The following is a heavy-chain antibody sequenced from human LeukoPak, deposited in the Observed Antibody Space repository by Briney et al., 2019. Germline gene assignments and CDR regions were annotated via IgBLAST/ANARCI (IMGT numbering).Heavy chain of an antibody. J-gene: IGHJ4*02. CDR2: VYYDGST. CDR3: ARTVAYCSATSCYGY. Sequence: SETLSLTCALSGYSISSGYYWGWIRQPPGKGLEWIGSVYYDGSTYHNPSLKSRVTISVDMSKNQFFVKLSSVTAADTAVYYCARTVAYCSATSCYGYWGQGTLVTVSS. CDR1: GYSISSGYY. D-gene: IGHD2-2*01. V-gene: IGHV4-38-2*01.